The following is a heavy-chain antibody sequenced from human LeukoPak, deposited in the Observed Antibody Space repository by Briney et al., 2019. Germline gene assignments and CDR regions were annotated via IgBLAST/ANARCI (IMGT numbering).Heavy chain of an antibody. CDR2: IYPGDSDT. D-gene: IGHD6-19*01. Sequence: GESLKISCKGSGYSLTSYWIGWVRQMPGKGLEWVGIIYPGDSDTRYSPSFQGQVTISADKSISTAYLQWSSLKASDTAMYYCARPASSGWPHVGYFQHWGQGTLVTVSS. V-gene: IGHV5-51*01. J-gene: IGHJ1*01. CDR1: GYSLTSYW. CDR3: ARPASSGWPHVGYFQH.